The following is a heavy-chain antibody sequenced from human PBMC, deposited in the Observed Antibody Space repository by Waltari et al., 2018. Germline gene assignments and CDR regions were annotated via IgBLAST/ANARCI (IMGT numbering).Heavy chain of an antibody. Sequence: QVQLVQSGAEVKKPGASVKVSCKASGYTFTGYYMHWVRQAPGQGLEWMGWINPNSGGTNYAQKFQGRVTMTRDTSISTAYMELSRLRSDDTAVYYCARDLAPVVVVPAANWFDPWGQGTLVTVSS. CDR1: GYTFTGYY. CDR3: ARDLAPVVVVPAANWFDP. V-gene: IGHV1-2*02. CDR2: INPNSGGT. D-gene: IGHD2-2*01. J-gene: IGHJ5*02.